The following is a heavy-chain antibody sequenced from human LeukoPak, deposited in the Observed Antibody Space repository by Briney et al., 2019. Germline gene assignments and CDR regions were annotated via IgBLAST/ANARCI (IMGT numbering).Heavy chain of an antibody. CDR2: IYTSGST. J-gene: IGHJ4*02. CDR1: GGSISSGSYY. Sequence: SETLSLTCTVSGGSISSGSYYGSWIRRPAGKGLEWIGRIYTSGSTNYNPSLKSRVTISVDTSKNQFSLKLSSVTAADTAVYYCARERITMIVVVNGPFDYWGQGTLVTVSS. D-gene: IGHD3-22*01. V-gene: IGHV4-61*02. CDR3: ARERITMIVVVNGPFDY.